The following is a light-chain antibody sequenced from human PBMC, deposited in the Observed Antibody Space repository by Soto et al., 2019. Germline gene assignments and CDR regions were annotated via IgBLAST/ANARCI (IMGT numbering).Light chain of an antibody. CDR2: VVN. J-gene: IGLJ1*01. CDR3: SSYAGSSNV. Sequence: QSVLTQPPSASGSPGQSVAISCTGTSSDVGGYNYVSWYQQHPGKAPKLMIYVVNKRPSGVPDRFSGSKSGNTASLTVSGLQAEDEADYYCSSYAGSSNVFGTGTKV. V-gene: IGLV2-8*01. CDR1: SSDVGGYNY.